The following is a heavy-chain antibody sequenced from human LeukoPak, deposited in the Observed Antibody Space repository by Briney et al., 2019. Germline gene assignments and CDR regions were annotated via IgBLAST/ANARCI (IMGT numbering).Heavy chain of an antibody. Sequence: ASVKVSCKASGCTFTGYYMHWVRQAPGQGLEWMGWINPNSGGTNYAQKFQGRVTMTRDTSISTAYMELSRLRSDDTAVYYCARDTTNPDIVVVPAALLGYWGQGTLVTVSS. J-gene: IGHJ4*02. CDR1: GCTFTGYY. CDR3: ARDTTNPDIVVVPAALLGY. V-gene: IGHV1-2*02. D-gene: IGHD2-2*01. CDR2: INPNSGGT.